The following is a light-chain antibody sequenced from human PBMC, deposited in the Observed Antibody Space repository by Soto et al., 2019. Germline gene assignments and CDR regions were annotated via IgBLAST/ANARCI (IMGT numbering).Light chain of an antibody. CDR1: QSISSSY. J-gene: IGKJ1*01. V-gene: IGKV3-20*01. Sequence: DIVLTQSPGTLSLSPGERATLSCRASQSISSSYLAWYQQRPGQAPRLLISGASSRATGIPDIFSGSGSGTDFTLIITRPQPDYFHVYYCQQYDLSPWTFGQRTKVEI. CDR2: GAS. CDR3: QQYDLSPWT.